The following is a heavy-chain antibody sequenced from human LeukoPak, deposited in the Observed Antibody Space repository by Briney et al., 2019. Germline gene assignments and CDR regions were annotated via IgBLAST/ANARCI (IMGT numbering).Heavy chain of an antibody. D-gene: IGHD3-10*02. J-gene: IGHJ6*04. CDR2: ISSSSSYI. V-gene: IGHV3-21*05. CDR1: RITFSSYS. CDR3: AELGITMIGGV. Sequence: GGSLRLSCVASRITFSSYSMNWVRQAPGKGLEWVSYISSSSSYIYYADSVKGRFTISRDNAKNSLYLQMNSLRAEDTAVYYCAELGITMIGGVWGKGTTVTISS.